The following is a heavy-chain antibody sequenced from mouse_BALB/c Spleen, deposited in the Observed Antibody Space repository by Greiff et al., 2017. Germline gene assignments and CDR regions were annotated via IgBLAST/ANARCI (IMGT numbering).Heavy chain of an antibody. CDR3: ARLTIYYGFMDY. V-gene: IGHV1S81*02. J-gene: IGHJ4*01. CDR2: INPSNGRT. CDR1: GYTFTSYW. D-gene: IGHD2-2*01. Sequence: VQLQQSGAELVKPGASVKLSCKASGYTFTSYWMNWVKQRPGQGLEWIGEINPSNGRTNYNEKFKSKATLTVDKSSSTAYMQLSSLTSEDSAVSYCARLTIYYGFMDYWGQGTSVTVSA.